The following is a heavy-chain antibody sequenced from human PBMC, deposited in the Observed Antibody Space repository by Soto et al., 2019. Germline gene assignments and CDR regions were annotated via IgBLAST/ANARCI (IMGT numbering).Heavy chain of an antibody. CDR3: AGDRRPPTMVRGGGMYV. V-gene: IGHV1-18*01. J-gene: IGHJ6*02. CDR2: ISAYNGNT. D-gene: IGHD3-10*01. CDR1: GYTFTSYG. Sequence: ASVKVSCKASGYTFTSYGINWVRQAPGQGLEWMGWISAYNGNTNYAQKLQGRVTMTTDTSTSTAYMELRSLRSDDTAVYYCAGDRRPPTMVRGGGMYVWGQGTTVTVS.